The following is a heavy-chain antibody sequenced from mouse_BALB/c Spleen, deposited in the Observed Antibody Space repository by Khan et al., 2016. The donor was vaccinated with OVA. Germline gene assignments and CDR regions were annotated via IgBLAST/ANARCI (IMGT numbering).Heavy chain of an antibody. CDR1: GYSFTGYF. Sequence: VQLQQSGPELVKPGASVKISCKASGYSFTGYFMNWVMQSHGKSLEWIGRINPHIGETFYNQKFKDKATLTVDESSRTAHMELRSLASEDSAVYYCARKNGSDLDYWGQGTTLTVSS. CDR2: INPHIGET. CDR3: ARKNGSDLDY. J-gene: IGHJ2*01. V-gene: IGHV1-20*02. D-gene: IGHD1-1*01.